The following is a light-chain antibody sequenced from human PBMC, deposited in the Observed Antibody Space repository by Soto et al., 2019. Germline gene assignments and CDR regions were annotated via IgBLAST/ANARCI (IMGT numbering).Light chain of an antibody. CDR3: CSYAGSSTHYV. J-gene: IGLJ1*01. CDR1: SSDVGSYNL. CDR2: EGS. Sequence: QSALTQPASVSGSPGQSITISCTGTSSDVGSYNLVSWYQQHPGKAPKLMIYEGSNRPSGVSTRFSGSKSGNTASLTISGLQAEDEADYYCCSYAGSSTHYVFGTGTKLTVL. V-gene: IGLV2-23*01.